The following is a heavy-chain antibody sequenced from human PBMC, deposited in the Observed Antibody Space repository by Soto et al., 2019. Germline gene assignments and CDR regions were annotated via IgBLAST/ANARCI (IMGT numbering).Heavy chain of an antibody. Sequence: PSETLSLTCAVSGGSISSGGYSWSWIRQPPGKGLEWIGYIYHSGSTYYNPSLKSRVTISVDRSKNQFSLKLSSVTAADTAVYYCARSSAKYYDILTGYYNVPRYFDYWGQGTPVTVSS. CDR2: IYHSGST. V-gene: IGHV4-30-2*01. D-gene: IGHD3-9*01. CDR3: ARSSAKYYDILTGYYNVPRYFDY. J-gene: IGHJ4*02. CDR1: GGSISSGGYS.